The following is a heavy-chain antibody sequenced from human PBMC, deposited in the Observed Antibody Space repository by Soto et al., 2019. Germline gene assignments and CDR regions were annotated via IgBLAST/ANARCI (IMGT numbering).Heavy chain of an antibody. J-gene: IGHJ5*02. CDR2: IYYSGST. Sequence: QLQLQESGPGLVKPSETLSLTCTVSGGSISSSSYYWGWIRQPPGKGLEWIGIIYYSGSTYYNPSLESRVTLSVDTSKNQFSLKLSSVSATDTAVYYCATSNWFDPWGQGTLVTVSS. CDR3: ATSNWFDP. V-gene: IGHV4-39*01. CDR1: GGSISSSSYY.